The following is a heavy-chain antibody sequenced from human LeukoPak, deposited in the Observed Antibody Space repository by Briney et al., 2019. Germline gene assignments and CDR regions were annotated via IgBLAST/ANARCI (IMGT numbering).Heavy chain of an antibody. Sequence: SETLSLTCTVSGGSISSGDYYWSWIRQPPGKALEWIGYIYYSGSTYYNPSLKSRVTISADTSKNQFSLRLNSVTAADTAVYYCARGVVTAPQNDAFDIWGQGTMVTVSS. D-gene: IGHD2-21*02. CDR1: GGSISSGDYY. V-gene: IGHV4-30-4*01. J-gene: IGHJ3*02. CDR2: IYYSGST. CDR3: ARGVVTAPQNDAFDI.